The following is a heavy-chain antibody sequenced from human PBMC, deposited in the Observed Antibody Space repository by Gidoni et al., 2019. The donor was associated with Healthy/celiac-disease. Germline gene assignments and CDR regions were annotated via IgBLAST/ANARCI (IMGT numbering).Heavy chain of an antibody. D-gene: IGHD3-10*01. J-gene: IGHJ4*02. CDR2: INPNSGGT. Sequence: QVQLVQSGAEVKKPGASVKVSCKASGYTFTGYYMHWVRQAPGQGLEWMGWINPNSGGTNYAQKFQGRVTMTRDTSISTPYMELSRLRSDDTAVYYCARDITMVRGVGLGKGNDYWGQGTLVTVSS. CDR1: GYTFTGYY. V-gene: IGHV1-2*02. CDR3: ARDITMVRGVGLGKGNDY.